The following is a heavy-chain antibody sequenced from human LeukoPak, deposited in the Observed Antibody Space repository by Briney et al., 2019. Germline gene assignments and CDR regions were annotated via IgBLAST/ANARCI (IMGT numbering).Heavy chain of an antibody. CDR3: ARDERSTAPFGH. CDR1: GFTFSSYA. J-gene: IGHJ4*02. D-gene: IGHD4-11*01. Sequence: PGGSLRLSCAASGFTFSSYAMHWVRQAPGKGLEWVAVISYDGSNKYYADSVKGRLTISRDNSKNTLYLQMNSLRAEDTAVYYCARDERSTAPFGHWGQGTLVTVSS. V-gene: IGHV3-30-3*01. CDR2: ISYDGSNK.